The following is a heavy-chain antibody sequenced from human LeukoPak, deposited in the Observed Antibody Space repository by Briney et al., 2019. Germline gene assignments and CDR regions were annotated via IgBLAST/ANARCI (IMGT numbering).Heavy chain of an antibody. J-gene: IGHJ1*01. CDR1: GFTFSRYS. Sequence: PGGSLRLSCAASGFTFSRYSMTWVRQAPGKGLEWVSFISPSSSTIYYADSVKGRFTISRDNAKNSLYLQMSSLRADDTAVYYCARDRLLYYYDSGPTGHFQHWGQGTLVTV. CDR2: ISPSSSTI. V-gene: IGHV3-48*04. D-gene: IGHD3-22*01. CDR3: ARDRLLYYYDSGPTGHFQH.